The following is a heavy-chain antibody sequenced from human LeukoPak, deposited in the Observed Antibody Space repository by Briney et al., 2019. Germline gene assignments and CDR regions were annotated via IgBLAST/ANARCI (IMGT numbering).Heavy chain of an antibody. CDR1: GYTFTGYY. V-gene: IGHV1-2*02. CDR3: ARTYYDSRGYYYFDY. CDR2: INPNSGGT. J-gene: IGHJ4*02. Sequence: GASVKVSFKASGYTFTGYYIHWVRQAPGQGLEWMGWINPNSGGTNYARKFQGRVTMTRDTSITTAYMELTRLVSDETAIYYCARTYYDSRGYYYFDYWGQGTLVTV. D-gene: IGHD3-22*01.